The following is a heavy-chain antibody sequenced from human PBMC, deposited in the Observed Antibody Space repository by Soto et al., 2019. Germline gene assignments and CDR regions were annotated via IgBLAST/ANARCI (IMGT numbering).Heavy chain of an antibody. CDR1: GFSLSTSGVG. Sequence: QITLKESGPPLVKPTQTLTLTCTFSGFSLSTSGVGVGWIRQPPGKALEWLALIYWDDDKRYSPSLKSRLTITKDTSKNQVVLTMTNMDPVDTATYYCAHLRLGELSPYFDYWGQGTLVTVSS. D-gene: IGHD3-16*02. J-gene: IGHJ4*02. CDR2: IYWDDDK. CDR3: AHLRLGELSPYFDY. V-gene: IGHV2-5*02.